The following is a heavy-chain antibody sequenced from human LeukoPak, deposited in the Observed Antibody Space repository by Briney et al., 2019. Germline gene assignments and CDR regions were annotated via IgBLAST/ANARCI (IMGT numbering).Heavy chain of an antibody. CDR3: AKNWGGYGSSGPIDH. J-gene: IGHJ4*02. CDR1: GFSFSAYA. D-gene: IGHD3-22*01. CDR2: IGASGLNT. Sequence: GGSLRLSCAASGFSFSAYAMSWVRQAPGKGLEWVSGIGASGLNTYYADIVKGRLTISRDNSNNAVYLQLYSLRVEDTAVYYCAKNWGGYGSSGPIDHWGQGALVTVSS. V-gene: IGHV3-23*01.